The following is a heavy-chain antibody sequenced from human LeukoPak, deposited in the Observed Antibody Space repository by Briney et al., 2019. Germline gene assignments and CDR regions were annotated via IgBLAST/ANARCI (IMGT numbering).Heavy chain of an antibody. J-gene: IGHJ6*03. V-gene: IGHV3-23*01. CDR3: AVSFYYYYMDV. CDR2: ISGSGGST. Sequence: PGGSLRLSCAASGFTLSSYSMNWVRQAPGKGLEWVSAISGSGGSTYYADSVKGRFTISRDNSKNTLYLQMNSLRAEDTAVYYCAVSFYYYYMDVWGKGTTVTVSS. D-gene: IGHD1-7*01. CDR1: GFTLSSYS.